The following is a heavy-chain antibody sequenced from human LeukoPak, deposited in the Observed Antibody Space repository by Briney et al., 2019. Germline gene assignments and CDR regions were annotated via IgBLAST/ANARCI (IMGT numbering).Heavy chain of an antibody. Sequence: VASVKVSCKASGYTFTSYAISWVRQAPGQGLGWMGRIIPILGIANYAQKFQGRVTITADKSTSTAYMELSSLRSEDTTVYYCARDTERNAFDIWGQGTMVTVSS. CDR2: IIPILGIA. CDR1: GYTFTSYA. V-gene: IGHV1-69*04. CDR3: ARDTERNAFDI. D-gene: IGHD4-17*01. J-gene: IGHJ3*02.